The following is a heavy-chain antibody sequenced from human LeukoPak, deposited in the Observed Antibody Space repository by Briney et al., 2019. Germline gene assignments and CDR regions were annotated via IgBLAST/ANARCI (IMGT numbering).Heavy chain of an antibody. D-gene: IGHD6-19*01. V-gene: IGHV1-3*01. Sequence: ASVTVSCKASGYTFTSYAMHWVRQAPGQRLEWMGWINAGNGNTKYSQKFQGRVTITRDTSASTVYMELSSLRSEDTAVYYCARDRSSGWYGDAFDIWGQGTKVTVSS. CDR3: ARDRSSGWYGDAFDI. J-gene: IGHJ3*02. CDR2: INAGNGNT. CDR1: GYTFTSYA.